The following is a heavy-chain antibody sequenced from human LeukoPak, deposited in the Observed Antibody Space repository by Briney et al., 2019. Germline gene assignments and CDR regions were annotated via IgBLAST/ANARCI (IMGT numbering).Heavy chain of an antibody. V-gene: IGHV3-11*06. D-gene: IGHD2-21*02. CDR2: ISSSSSYT. J-gene: IGHJ4*02. CDR3: ARRGGAPEEYCGGDCYLY. Sequence: PGGSLRLCCAASGFTFSDYYMSWIRQAPGKGLEWVSYISSSSSYTNYADSVKGRFTISRDNAKNSLYLQMNSLRAEDTAVYYCARRGGAPEEYCGGDCYLYWGQGTLVTVSS. CDR1: GFTFSDYY.